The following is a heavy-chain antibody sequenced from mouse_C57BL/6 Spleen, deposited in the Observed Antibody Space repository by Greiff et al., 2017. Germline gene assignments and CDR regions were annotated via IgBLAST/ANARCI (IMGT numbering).Heavy chain of an antibody. J-gene: IGHJ2*01. V-gene: IGHV1-82*01. Sequence: QVQLKQSGPELVKPGASVKISCKASGYAFSSSWMNWVKQRPGKGLEWIGRIYPGDGDTNYNGKFKGKATLTADKSSSTAYMQLSSLTSEDSAVYCCEREGINTVVADYYDYWGQGTTLTVSS. CDR3: EREGINTVVADYYDY. CDR1: GYAFSSSW. D-gene: IGHD1-1*01. CDR2: IYPGDGDT.